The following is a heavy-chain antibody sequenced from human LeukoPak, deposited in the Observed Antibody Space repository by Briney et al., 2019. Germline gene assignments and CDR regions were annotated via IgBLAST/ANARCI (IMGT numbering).Heavy chain of an antibody. V-gene: IGHV4-59*01. D-gene: IGHD3-22*01. Sequence: PSETLSLTCTVSGGSINSYYWGWIRQPPGKGLEWIGNIFYSGMTKYNPSLKSRVTISVDTSKNLFSLKLNSVNDADTAVYFCARYDSSGFYQYLFDYWGPGTLVTVSS. CDR3: ARYDSSGFYQYLFDY. CDR2: IFYSGMT. J-gene: IGHJ4*02. CDR1: GGSINSYY.